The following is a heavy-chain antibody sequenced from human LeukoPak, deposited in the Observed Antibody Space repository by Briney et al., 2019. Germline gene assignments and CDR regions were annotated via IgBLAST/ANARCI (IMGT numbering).Heavy chain of an antibody. D-gene: IGHD3-22*01. CDR2: VNPTNGAT. J-gene: IGHJ4*02. CDR3: ARPRIESGGYYYGH. V-gene: IGHV1-2*02. CDR1: GYTFTGYY. Sequence: ASVKVSCKASGYTFTGYYIHWVRQAPGQGLEWMGWVNPTNGATKYAQKFQGRVTMTTDTSTNTAYMELSWPTSDDTAVYYCARPRIESGGYYYGHWGQGTLVTVSS.